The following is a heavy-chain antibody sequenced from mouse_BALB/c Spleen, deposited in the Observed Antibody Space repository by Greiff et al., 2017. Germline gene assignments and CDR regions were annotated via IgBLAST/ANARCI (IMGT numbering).Heavy chain of an antibody. CDR2: ISYDGSN. CDR3: AGEGTDAMDY. V-gene: IGHV3-6*02. Sequence: EVQLQQSGPGLVKPSQSLSLTCSVTGYSITSGYYWNWIRQFPGNKLEWMGYISYDGSNNYNPSLTNRISITRDTSKNQFFLKLSSVTTEDTATYYCAGEGTDAMDYWGQGASVTVSS. CDR1: GYSITSGYY. D-gene: IGHD3-3*01. J-gene: IGHJ4*01.